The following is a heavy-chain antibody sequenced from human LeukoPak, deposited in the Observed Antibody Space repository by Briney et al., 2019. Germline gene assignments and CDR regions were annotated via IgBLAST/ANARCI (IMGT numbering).Heavy chain of an antibody. CDR2: INHSGST. CDR3: GSGRHSYGHALDY. D-gene: IGHD5-18*01. V-gene: IGHV4-34*01. CDR1: GGSFSGYY. J-gene: IGHJ4*02. Sequence: SETLSLTCAVYGGSFSGYYWSWIRQPPGKGLEWIGEINHSGSTNYNPSLKSRVTISVDTSKNQFSLKLSSVTAADTAVYYCGSGRHSYGHALDYWGQGTLVTVSS.